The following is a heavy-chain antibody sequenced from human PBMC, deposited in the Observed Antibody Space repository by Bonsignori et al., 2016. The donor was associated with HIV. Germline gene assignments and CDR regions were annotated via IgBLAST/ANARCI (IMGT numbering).Heavy chain of an antibody. D-gene: IGHD1-26*01. J-gene: IGHJ6*03. CDR2: IYHTGIT. Sequence: WIRQPPGKGLEWIGYIYHTGITKNNPSLKSRVTISVDTSKNQFSLKLNSVTAADTALYYCARFQSLWEFYYLDVWGKGTTVTVSS. CDR3: ARFQSLWEFYYLDV. V-gene: IGHV4-59*01.